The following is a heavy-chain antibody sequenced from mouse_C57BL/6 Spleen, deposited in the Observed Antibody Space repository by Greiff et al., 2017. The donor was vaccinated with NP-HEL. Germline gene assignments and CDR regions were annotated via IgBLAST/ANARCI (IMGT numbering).Heavy chain of an antibody. CDR3: ARDIYYEAY. V-gene: IGHV5-4*01. D-gene: IGHD2-4*01. J-gene: IGHJ2*01. CDR1: GFTFSSYA. Sequence: EVNLVESGGGLVKPGGSLKLSCAASGFTFSSYAMSWVRQTPEKRLEWVATISDGGSYTYYPDNVKGRFTISRDNAKNNQYLQMSHLKSEDTAMYYCARDIYYEAYWGQGTTLTVSS. CDR2: ISDGGSYT.